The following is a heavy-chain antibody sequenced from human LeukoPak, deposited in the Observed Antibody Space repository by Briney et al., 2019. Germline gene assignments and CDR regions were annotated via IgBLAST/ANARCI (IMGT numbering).Heavy chain of an antibody. Sequence: SETLSLTCTVSGYSISTAYYWSWIRQPPGKGLEWIGYIYYSGTTYYNPSLKSRVTMSIDTSKNQFSLRLRSVTAADTAVYYCARGQARLAWFDPWGQGTLVTVSS. CDR2: IYYSGTT. V-gene: IGHV4-38-2*02. CDR1: GYSISTAYY. J-gene: IGHJ5*02. D-gene: IGHD6-19*01. CDR3: ARGQARLAWFDP.